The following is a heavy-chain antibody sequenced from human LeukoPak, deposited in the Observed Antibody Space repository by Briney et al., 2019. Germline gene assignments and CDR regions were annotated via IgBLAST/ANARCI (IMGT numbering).Heavy chain of an antibody. V-gene: IGHV4-39*07. CDR1: AGSISSSNYY. D-gene: IGHD3-10*02. Sequence: SETLSLTCTVSAGSISSSNYYWGWIRQPPGKGLEWIGSIYYSGSTYYNPSLKSRVTISVDTSKNQFSLKLSSVTAADTVVFYCASGLCAPWTCFDYWGQGILVTVSS. CDR3: ASGLCAPWTCFDY. J-gene: IGHJ4*02. CDR2: IYYSGST.